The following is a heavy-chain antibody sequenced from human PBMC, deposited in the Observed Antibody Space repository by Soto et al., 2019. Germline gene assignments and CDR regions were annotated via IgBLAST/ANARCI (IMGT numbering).Heavy chain of an antibody. V-gene: IGHV4-61*01. CDR2: IYYSGST. CDR3: ARRHCSGGSCYFDY. D-gene: IGHD2-15*01. J-gene: IGHJ4*02. CDR1: GGSVSSGSYY. Sequence: SETLSLTCTVSGGSVSSGSYYRSWIRQPPGKGLEWIGYIYYSGSTNYNPSLKSRVTISVDTSKNQFSLKLSSVTAADTAVYYCARRHCSGGSCYFDYWGQGTLVTVSS.